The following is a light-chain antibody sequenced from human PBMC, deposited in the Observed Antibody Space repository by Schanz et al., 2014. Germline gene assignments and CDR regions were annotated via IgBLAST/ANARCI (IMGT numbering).Light chain of an antibody. CDR3: SSYAGSTTSWV. V-gene: IGLV1-40*01. J-gene: IGLJ3*02. CDR2: GNS. Sequence: QSVLTQPPSVSGAPGQRVSISCTGSSSNIGAGYGVHWYQQLPGTAPKLLIYGNSNRPSGVPDRFSGSKSGTSASLAITGLQAEDEADYYCSSYAGSTTSWVFGGGTKLTVL. CDR1: SSNIGAGYG.